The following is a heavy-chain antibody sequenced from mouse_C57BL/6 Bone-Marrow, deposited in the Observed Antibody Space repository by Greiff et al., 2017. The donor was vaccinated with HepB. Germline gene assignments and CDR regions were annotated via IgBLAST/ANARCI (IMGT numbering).Heavy chain of an antibody. CDR2: IHPNSGST. V-gene: IGHV1-64*01. CDR1: GYTFTSYW. D-gene: IGHD1-1*01. CDR3: ARDYGGYFDV. Sequence: QVQLQQPGAELVKPGASVKLSCKASGYTFTSYWMHWVKQRPGQGLEWIGMIHPNSGSTNYNEKFKSKATLTVDKSSSTAYMELRSLTSEDSAVYYCARDYGGYFDVWGTGTTVTVSS. J-gene: IGHJ1*03.